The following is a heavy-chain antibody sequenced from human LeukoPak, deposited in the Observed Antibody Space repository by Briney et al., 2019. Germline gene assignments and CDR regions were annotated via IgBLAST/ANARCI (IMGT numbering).Heavy chain of an antibody. CDR3: ANRLYGSGSYRFDY. Sequence: PGGSLRLSCVVSGFTFSTYSMNWVRQAPGKGLEWVSYISGTSNTIYYADSVKGRFTISRDNSKNTLYLQMNSLRAEDTAVYYCANRLYGSGSYRFDYWGQGTPVTVSS. CDR1: GFTFSTYS. V-gene: IGHV3-48*01. J-gene: IGHJ4*02. D-gene: IGHD3-10*01. CDR2: ISGTSNTI.